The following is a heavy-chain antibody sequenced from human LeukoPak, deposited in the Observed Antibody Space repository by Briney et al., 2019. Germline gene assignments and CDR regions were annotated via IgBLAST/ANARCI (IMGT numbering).Heavy chain of an antibody. CDR1: GYTFTSYG. J-gene: IGHJ6*02. Sequence: ASVKVSCKASGYTFTSYGISWVRQAPGQGLEWMGWISAYNGNTNYAQKLQGRVTMTTDTSTSTAYMEPRSLRSDDTAVYYCARAPLWEMAGTDYYYYYGMDVWGQGTTVTVSS. V-gene: IGHV1-18*01. CDR2: ISAYNGNT. D-gene: IGHD6-19*01. CDR3: ARAPLWEMAGTDYYYYYGMDV.